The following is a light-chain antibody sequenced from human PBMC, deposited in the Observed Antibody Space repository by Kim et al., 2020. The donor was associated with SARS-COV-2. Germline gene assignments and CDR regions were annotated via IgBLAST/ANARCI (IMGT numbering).Light chain of an antibody. J-gene: IGLJ2*01. CDR2: GKN. V-gene: IGLV3-19*01. Sequence: AFGQTVGITCQGHSLRRYYATWYQQKPGQAPILVIYGKNNRPSGIPDRFSGSSSGNTASLTITGTQAGDEADYYCNSRDSNDNVVFGGGTKLTVL. CDR3: NSRDSNDNVV. CDR1: SLRRYY.